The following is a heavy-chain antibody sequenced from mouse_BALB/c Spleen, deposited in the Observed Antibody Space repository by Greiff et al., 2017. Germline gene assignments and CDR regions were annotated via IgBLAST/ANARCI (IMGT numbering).Heavy chain of an antibody. J-gene: IGHJ3*01. D-gene: IGHD2-14*01. Sequence: EVKLMESGPGLVKPSQSLSLTCSVTGYSITSGYYWNWIRQFPGNKLEWMGYISYDGSNNYNPSLKNRISITRDTSKNQFFLKLNSVTTEDTATYYCAREVDYRYPWFAYWGQGTLVTVSA. V-gene: IGHV3-6*02. CDR2: ISYDGSN. CDR1: GYSITSGYY. CDR3: AREVDYRYPWFAY.